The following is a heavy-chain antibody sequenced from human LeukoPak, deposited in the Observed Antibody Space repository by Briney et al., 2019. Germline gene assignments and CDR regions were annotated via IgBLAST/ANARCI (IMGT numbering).Heavy chain of an antibody. D-gene: IGHD3-9*01. CDR2: IYYSGST. CDR3: ARHGPALRYFDWLLSPMDV. CDR1: GGSISSYY. V-gene: IGHV4-59*08. J-gene: IGHJ6*02. Sequence: SETLSLTCTVSGGSISSYYWSWIRQPPGKGLEWIGYIYYSGSTNYNPSLKSRVTISVDTSKNQFSLKLSSVTAADTAVYYCARHGPALRYFDWLLSPMDVWGQGTTVTVSS.